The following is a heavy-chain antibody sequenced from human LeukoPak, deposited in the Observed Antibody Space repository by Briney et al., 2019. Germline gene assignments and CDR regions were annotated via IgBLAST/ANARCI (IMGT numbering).Heavy chain of an antibody. CDR2: IYYSGST. CDR3: ARGGTLEQQLGHDAFDI. Sequence: SQTLSLTCTVPGGSISSGGYYWSWIRQHPGKGLEWIGYIYYSGSTYYNPSLKSRVTISVDTSKNQFSLKLSSVTAADTAVYYCARGGTLEQQLGHDAFDIWGQGTMVTVSS. J-gene: IGHJ3*02. V-gene: IGHV4-31*03. CDR1: GGSISSGGYY. D-gene: IGHD6-13*01.